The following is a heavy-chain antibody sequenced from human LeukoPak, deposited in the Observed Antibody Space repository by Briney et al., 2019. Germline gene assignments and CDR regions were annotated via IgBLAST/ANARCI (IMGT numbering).Heavy chain of an antibody. CDR2: ISPYNGDT. CDR1: GYTFINYA. Sequence: ASVKVSCKASGYTFINYAIHWVRRAPGHRLEWMGWISPYNGDTKYSQKLQGRVSITMDTSASTAYMDLSTLTSEDTAVYYCARGSSSDWPLEYWGRGILVTVSS. D-gene: IGHD6-19*01. J-gene: IGHJ4*02. CDR3: ARGSSSDWPLEY. V-gene: IGHV1-3*01.